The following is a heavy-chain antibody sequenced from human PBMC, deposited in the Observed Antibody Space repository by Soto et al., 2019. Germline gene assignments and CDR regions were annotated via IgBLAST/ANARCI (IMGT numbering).Heavy chain of an antibody. J-gene: IGHJ4*02. CDR2: IYPGDSDT. CDR1: GYSFTSYW. V-gene: IGHV5-51*01. Sequence: PGESLKISCKGSGYSFTSYWIVWVRQMPGEGLEWMGIIYPGDSDTRYSPSFQGQVTISADKSISTAYLQWSSLKASDTAMYYCASYYYDSSGIYYFEYWGQGTLVTVSS. D-gene: IGHD3-22*01. CDR3: ASYYYDSSGIYYFEY.